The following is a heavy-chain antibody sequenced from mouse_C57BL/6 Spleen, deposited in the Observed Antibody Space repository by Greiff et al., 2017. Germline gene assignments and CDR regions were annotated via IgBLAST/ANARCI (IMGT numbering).Heavy chain of an antibody. CDR2: ISDGGSYT. CDR3: ARGREDGNYEGYFDV. J-gene: IGHJ1*03. CDR1: GFTFSSYA. D-gene: IGHD2-1*01. V-gene: IGHV5-4*03. Sequence: EVNLVESGGGLVKPGGSLKLSCAASGFTFSSYAMSWVRQTPEKRLEWVATISDGGSYTYYPDNVKGRFTISRDNAKNNLYLQMSHLKSEDTAMYYCARGREDGNYEGYFDVWGTGTTVTVSS.